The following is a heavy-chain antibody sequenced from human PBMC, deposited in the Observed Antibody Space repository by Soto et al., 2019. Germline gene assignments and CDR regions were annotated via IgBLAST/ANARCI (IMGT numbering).Heavy chain of an antibody. CDR2: ISGSSRDI. CDR3: ATDPFGGGDSEWFDP. V-gene: IGHV3-21*01. Sequence: PGGSLRLSCAAAGFPFNEYGMNWVRPAPGKGLEWVSSISGSSRDIYYADSLKGRFTVSRNNAKNSLYLQMNSLRAEDTAMNYCATDPFGGGDSEWFDPWGQGTLVTVSS. D-gene: IGHD2-21*02. CDR1: GFPFNEYG. J-gene: IGHJ5*02.